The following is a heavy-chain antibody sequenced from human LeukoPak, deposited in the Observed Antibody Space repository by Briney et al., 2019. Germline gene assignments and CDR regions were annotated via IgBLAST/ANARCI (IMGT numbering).Heavy chain of an antibody. CDR1: GYTFNSYG. V-gene: IGHV1-2*02. D-gene: IGHD3-3*01. CDR3: ASGPRSTIFGVDSYYFDY. CDR2: INPNSGGT. J-gene: IGHJ4*02. Sequence: ASVKVSCKASGYTFNSYGISWVRQAPGQGLEWMGWINPNSGGTKSPQKFQGRVTMTRDTSTSTAYLELSRLTSDDTAVYYCASGPRSTIFGVDSYYFDYWGQGTLVTVSS.